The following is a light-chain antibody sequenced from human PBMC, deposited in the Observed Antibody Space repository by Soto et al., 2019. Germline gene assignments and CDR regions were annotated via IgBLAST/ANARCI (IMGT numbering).Light chain of an antibody. CDR1: SSDVGGYNY. V-gene: IGLV2-23*02. Sequence: QSALTQPASVSGSPGQSITISCTGTSSDVGGYNYVSWYQLHPGKAPKLMIFEVSNRPSGVSNRFSGSKSGNTASLTISGLQAEDEADYYCCSYAGSSTFLFGTGTKVTVL. CDR2: EVS. CDR3: CSYAGSSTFL. J-gene: IGLJ1*01.